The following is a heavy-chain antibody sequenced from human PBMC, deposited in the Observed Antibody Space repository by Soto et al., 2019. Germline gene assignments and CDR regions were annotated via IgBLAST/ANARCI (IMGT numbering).Heavy chain of an antibody. CDR2: ISARNGNT. Sequence: ASVKVSCKASGYTFTDYGISWLRQAPGQGLEWMGWISARNGNTDYAQKFQGRLTMTTDSSTTTAYMELRSLRSADTAVYYCARDYYANSGYFDYWGQGTLVTVSS. D-gene: IGHD3-22*01. J-gene: IGHJ4*02. CDR3: ARDYYANSGYFDY. V-gene: IGHV1-18*01. CDR1: GYTFTDYG.